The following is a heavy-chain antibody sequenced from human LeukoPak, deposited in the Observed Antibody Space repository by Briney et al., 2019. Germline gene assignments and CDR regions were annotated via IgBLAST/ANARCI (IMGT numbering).Heavy chain of an antibody. CDR2: IFNGGPT. V-gene: IGHV3-53*01. CDR1: GFNVSSNY. CDR3: ARETWGVVNSRAYMDV. J-gene: IGHJ6*03. Sequence: GGSLRHSCAASGFNVSSNYMSWVRQAPGKGLEWGSDIFNGGPTYQADPLEGRFTISRDNYKNTLYLQMNSLRAEDTAVYYCARETWGVVNSRAYMDVWGKGTTVTVSS. D-gene: IGHD3-3*01.